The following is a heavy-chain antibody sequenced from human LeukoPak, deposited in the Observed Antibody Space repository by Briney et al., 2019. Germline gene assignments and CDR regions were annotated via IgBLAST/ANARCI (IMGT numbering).Heavy chain of an antibody. D-gene: IGHD2-15*01. V-gene: IGHV3-21*04. Sequence: GGSLRLSCAASGFTFSSYTMNWVRQAPGKGLEWVSSISSNSNYIYYADSVKGRFTISRDNAKNSLFLQMDSLRAEDTAVHYCASGCSGGSCSPNWFDPWGQGTLVTVSS. CDR2: ISSNSNYI. CDR1: GFTFSSYT. CDR3: ASGCSGGSCSPNWFDP. J-gene: IGHJ5*02.